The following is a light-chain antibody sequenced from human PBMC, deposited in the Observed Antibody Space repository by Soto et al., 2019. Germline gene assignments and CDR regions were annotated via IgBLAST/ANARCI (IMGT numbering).Light chain of an antibody. CDR3: SSYAASNNLGV. J-gene: IGLJ2*01. V-gene: IGLV2-8*01. CDR1: SSDVGGYNY. Sequence: QSALTQPPSASGSPGQSVTISCIGTSSDVGGYNYVSWYQQHPGKAPKLMIYEVSKRPSGVPDRFSGSKSGNTASLTVSGLQAEDGADYYCSSYAASNNLGVFGGG. CDR2: EVS.